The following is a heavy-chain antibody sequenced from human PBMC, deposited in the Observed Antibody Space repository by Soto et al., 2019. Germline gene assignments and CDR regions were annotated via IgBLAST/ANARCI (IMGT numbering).Heavy chain of an antibody. CDR1: GGTFSSYT. V-gene: IGHV1-69*08. CDR2: IIPILGIA. J-gene: IGHJ6*02. Sequence: QVQLVQSGAEVKKPGSSVKVSCKASGGTFSSYTISWVRQAPGQGLEWMGRIIPILGIANYAQKLQGRVTITWDKSTSTAYMELSSLGSEDTAVYYCARDDVNDGAGAGHYGMDVWGQVTTVTVSS. CDR3: ARDDVNDGAGAGHYGMDV. D-gene: IGHD3-10*01.